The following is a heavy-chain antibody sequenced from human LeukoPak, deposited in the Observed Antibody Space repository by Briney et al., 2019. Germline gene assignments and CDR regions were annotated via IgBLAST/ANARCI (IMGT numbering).Heavy chain of an antibody. D-gene: IGHD2-15*01. V-gene: IGHV3-48*02. J-gene: IGHJ6*02. CDR2: ISSSSSTI. Sequence: GGSLRLSCAASGFTFSSYSMNWVRQAPGKGLEWVSYISSSSSTIYYADSVKGRFTISRDNAKNSLYLQMNSLRDEDTAVYYCARTDCSGGSCYVHYYYGMDVWGQGTTDTVSS. CDR1: GFTFSSYS. CDR3: ARTDCSGGSCYVHYYYGMDV.